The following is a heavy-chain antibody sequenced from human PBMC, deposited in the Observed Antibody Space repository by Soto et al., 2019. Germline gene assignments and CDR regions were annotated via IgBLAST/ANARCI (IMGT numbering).Heavy chain of an antibody. D-gene: IGHD3-22*01. CDR3: ATYGADYYDSSGNYYYGMDV. CDR1: GFTFSIYA. CDR2: ISGSGGST. J-gene: IGHJ6*02. Sequence: WGSLRLSCATSGFTFSIYAMSWVRQAPGKGLEWVSAISGSGGSTYYADSVKGRFTISRDNSKNTLYLQMNSLRAEDTAVYYCATYGADYYDSSGNYYYGMDVWGQGTTVTVS. V-gene: IGHV3-23*01.